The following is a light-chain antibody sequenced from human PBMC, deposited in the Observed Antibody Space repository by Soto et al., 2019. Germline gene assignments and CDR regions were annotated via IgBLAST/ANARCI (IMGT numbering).Light chain of an antibody. CDR2: GAS. Sequence: EIVLTQSPGTLSLSPGERATLSCRASQSVSSSNLAWYQQRRGQAPRLLIYGASTRATGIPDRFSGSGSGTAFTLTISRLEPEDFAVYYCSQYGSSVYTFGQGTKLEIK. J-gene: IGKJ2*01. CDR1: QSVSSSN. CDR3: SQYGSSVYT. V-gene: IGKV3-20*01.